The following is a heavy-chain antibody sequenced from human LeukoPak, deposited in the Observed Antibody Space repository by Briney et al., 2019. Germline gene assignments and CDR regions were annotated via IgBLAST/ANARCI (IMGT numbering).Heavy chain of an antibody. CDR3: ARSRGAGPGAHFDY. CDR2: ISSSGDYT. J-gene: IGHJ4*02. Sequence: KTGGSLRLSCAASGFSFSDEYMSWIRQASGQGLEWVSYISSSGDYTNHADSVKGRFTISRDNAKNSLYLQMNILRAEDTAVYYCARSRGAGPGAHFDYWGQGILVTVSS. V-gene: IGHV3-11*03. D-gene: IGHD6-19*01. CDR1: GFSFSDEY.